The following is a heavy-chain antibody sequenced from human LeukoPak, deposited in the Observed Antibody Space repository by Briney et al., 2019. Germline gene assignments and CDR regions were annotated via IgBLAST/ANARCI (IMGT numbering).Heavy chain of an antibody. J-gene: IGHJ3*02. CDR2: IYTSGST. D-gene: IGHD6-19*01. CDR3: ARTPIAVAGTDVNDAFDI. CDR1: GGSISSYY. Sequence: PSETLSLTCTVSGGSISSYYWSWIRQPAGKGLEWIGRIYTSGSTNYNPSLKSRVTISADKSKNQFSLKLSSVTAADTAVYYCARTPIAVAGTDVNDAFDIWGQGTMVTVSS. V-gene: IGHV4-4*07.